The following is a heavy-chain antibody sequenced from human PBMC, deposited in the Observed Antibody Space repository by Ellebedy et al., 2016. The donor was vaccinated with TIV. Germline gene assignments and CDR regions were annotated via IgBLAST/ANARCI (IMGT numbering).Heavy chain of an antibody. CDR3: ARGKLRCLESLGDWFDP. Sequence: AASVKVSCKTSGFTFTNYDINWVRQAAGQGPEWMGWMNPKSGDTNYAQKFQGRVTMTRNTSITTAYMELSSLRSDDTAVYYCARGKLRCLESLGDWFDPWGQGTLVTVSS. J-gene: IGHJ5*02. D-gene: IGHD3-3*01. V-gene: IGHV1-8*01. CDR1: GFTFTNYD. CDR2: MNPKSGDT.